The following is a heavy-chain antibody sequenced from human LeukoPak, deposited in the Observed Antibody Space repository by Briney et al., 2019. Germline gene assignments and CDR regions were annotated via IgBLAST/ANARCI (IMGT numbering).Heavy chain of an antibody. CDR2: IYYSGST. V-gene: IGHV4-59*01. CDR1: GGSISSYY. Sequence: SETLSLTCTVSGGSISSYYWSWIRQPPGKGLEWIGYIYYSGSTNYNPSLKSRVTISVDTSKNQFSLKLSSVTAADTAVYYCARGPYSSPYYFDYWGQGTLVTVSS. J-gene: IGHJ4*02. CDR3: ARGPYSSPYYFDY. D-gene: IGHD6-6*01.